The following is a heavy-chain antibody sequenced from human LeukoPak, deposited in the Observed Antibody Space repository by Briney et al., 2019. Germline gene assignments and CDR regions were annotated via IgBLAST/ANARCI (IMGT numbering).Heavy chain of an antibody. CDR2: ISYDGSNK. CDR3: ARASSGWFAAEDYFDY. CDR1: GFTFSSYA. Sequence: PGGSLRLSCAASGFTFSSYAMHWVRQAPGKGLEWVAVISYDGSNKYYADSVKGRFTISRDNSKNTLYLQMNSLRAEDTAVYYCARASSGWFAAEDYFDYWGQGTLVTVSS. V-gene: IGHV3-30-3*01. D-gene: IGHD6-19*01. J-gene: IGHJ4*02.